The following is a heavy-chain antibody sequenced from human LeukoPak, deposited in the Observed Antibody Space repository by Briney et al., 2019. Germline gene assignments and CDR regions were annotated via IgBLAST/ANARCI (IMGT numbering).Heavy chain of an antibody. Sequence: LGESLKISCKGSGSSFTSYWIGWGRQLPGKGLEWMVSFYPGDSDIRYSPSFQGQVTISADTSISTAYLQWSSLKASDTAMYYCARPRGIAAAGSLGYFDLWGRGTLVTVSS. J-gene: IGHJ2*01. CDR2: FYPGDSDI. D-gene: IGHD6-13*01. V-gene: IGHV5-51*01. CDR1: GSSFTSYW. CDR3: ARPRGIAAAGSLGYFDL.